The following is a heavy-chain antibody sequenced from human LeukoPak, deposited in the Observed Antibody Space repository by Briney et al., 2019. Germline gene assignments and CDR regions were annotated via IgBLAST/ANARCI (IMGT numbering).Heavy chain of an antibody. Sequence: GGSLRLSCAASGFTFSNAWISWVRQAPGKGLEWVGRIKSKTDGGTTDYAAPVKGRFTISRDDSKNTLYLQMNSLRAEDTAVYYCARDQTGEHLYDYWGQGTLVTVSS. D-gene: IGHD1-1*01. J-gene: IGHJ4*02. V-gene: IGHV3-15*01. CDR1: GFTFSNAW. CDR2: IKSKTDGGTT. CDR3: ARDQTGEHLYDY.